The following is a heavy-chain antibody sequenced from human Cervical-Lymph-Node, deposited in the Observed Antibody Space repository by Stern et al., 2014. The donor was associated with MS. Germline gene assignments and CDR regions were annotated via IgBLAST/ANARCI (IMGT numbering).Heavy chain of an antibody. CDR2: IIPILDTT. Sequence: VQLVQSGAEVKKPGSSVKVSCKSSGGTFSTHAISWVRQAPGQGLERLGRIIPILDTTDYAQRFQGRLTIDADESTDTAYMELRSLTPDDTAVYYCAREKSDCSGGSYFSSLDYWGQGTLVTVSS. V-gene: IGHV1-69*11. CDR3: AREKSDCSGGSYFSSLDY. D-gene: IGHD2-15*01. CDR1: GGTFSTHA. J-gene: IGHJ4*02.